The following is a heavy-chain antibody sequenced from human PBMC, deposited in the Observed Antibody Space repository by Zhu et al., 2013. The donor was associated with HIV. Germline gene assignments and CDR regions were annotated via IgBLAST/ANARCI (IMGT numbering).Heavy chain of an antibody. D-gene: IGHD3-22*01. CDR3: ARVAQIVVVIRGYAFDI. CDR2: IIPIFGTA. V-gene: IGHV1-69*01. J-gene: IGHJ3*02. Sequence: QVQLVQSGAEVKKPGSSVKVSCKASGGTFSSYAISWVRQAPGQGLEWMGGIIPIFGTANYAQKFQGRVTITADESTSTAYMELSSLRSEDTAVYYXARVAQIVVVIRGYAFDIWGQGTMVTVSS. CDR1: GGTFSSYA.